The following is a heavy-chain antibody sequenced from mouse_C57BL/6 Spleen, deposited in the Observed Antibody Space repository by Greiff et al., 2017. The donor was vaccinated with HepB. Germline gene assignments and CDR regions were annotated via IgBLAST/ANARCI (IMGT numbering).Heavy chain of an antibody. Sequence: VQLQQSGPELVKPGASVKISCKASGYTFTDYYMNWVKQSHGKSLEWIGDINPNNGGTSYNQKFKGKATLTVDKSSSTAYMELRSLTSEDSAVYYCARDWDYYGSSSFAYWGQGTLVTVSA. CDR3: ARDWDYYGSSSFAY. D-gene: IGHD1-1*01. J-gene: IGHJ3*01. V-gene: IGHV1-26*01. CDR2: INPNNGGT. CDR1: GYTFTDYY.